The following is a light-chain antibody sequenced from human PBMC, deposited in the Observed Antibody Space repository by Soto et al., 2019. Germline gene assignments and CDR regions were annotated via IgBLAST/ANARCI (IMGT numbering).Light chain of an antibody. CDR1: SSDVGGYSY. V-gene: IGLV2-14*01. CDR3: ASYTTSSTYV. Sequence: QSVLTQPASVSGSPGQSIAISYTGTSSDVGGYSYVSWYQQQPGKAPKLVISDVSNRPSGVSDRFSGSKSGNTASLTISGLQTEDEADYYCASYTTSSTYVFGTGTKVTVL. J-gene: IGLJ1*01. CDR2: DVS.